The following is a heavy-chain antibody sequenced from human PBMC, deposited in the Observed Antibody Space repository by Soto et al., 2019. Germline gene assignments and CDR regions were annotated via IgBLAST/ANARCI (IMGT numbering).Heavy chain of an antibody. D-gene: IGHD3-22*01. CDR2: IYHSGST. J-gene: IGHJ4*02. CDR1: GGSISSGGYS. Sequence: SETLSLTCAVSGGSISSGGYSWSWIRQPPGKGLEWIGYIYHSGSTYYNPSLKSRVTISVDRSKNQFSLKLSSVTAADTAVYYCARGGGSGYYSFDYWGQGTLVTVSS. V-gene: IGHV4-30-2*01. CDR3: ARGGGSGYYSFDY.